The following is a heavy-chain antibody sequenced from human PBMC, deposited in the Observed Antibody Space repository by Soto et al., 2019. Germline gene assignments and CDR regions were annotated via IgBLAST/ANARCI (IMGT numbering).Heavy chain of an antibody. CDR3: AMAQITAQYYFDY. CDR2: ISGSGSYT. CDR1: GFIFSDYY. D-gene: IGHD6-6*01. Sequence: GGSLRLSCAASGFIFSDYYIRWIRQAPGKGLEWVSYISGSGSYTHYADSVTGRFTISRDNAENSIYIERNRLRAEDTAVYYCAMAQITAQYYFDYWGQGTLVTVSS. V-gene: IGHV3-11*06. J-gene: IGHJ4*02.